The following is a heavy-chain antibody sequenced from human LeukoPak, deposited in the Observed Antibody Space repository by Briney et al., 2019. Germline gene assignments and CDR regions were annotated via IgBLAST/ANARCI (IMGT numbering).Heavy chain of an antibody. V-gene: IGHV1-18*04. CDR3: ARDHWNSDREFAF. Sequence: GASVKVSCKASGYTFTSYYMHWVRQAPGEGFEWVGWVSASNGHTNYAQKFKGRVTMTTDTSTTTAFMDLRSLTSDDTAVYYCARDHWNSDREFAFWGQGTLVTVSS. J-gene: IGHJ4*02. CDR2: VSASNGHT. CDR1: GYTFTSYY. D-gene: IGHD1/OR15-1a*01.